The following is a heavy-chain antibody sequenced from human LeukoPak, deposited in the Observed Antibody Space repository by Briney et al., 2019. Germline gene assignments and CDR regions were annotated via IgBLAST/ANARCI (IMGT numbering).Heavy chain of an antibody. CDR2: IIPIFGTA. V-gene: IGHV1-69*05. D-gene: IGHD3-22*01. CDR3: ARQSYYYDSSGYYYDAFDI. Sequence: SVKVSCKASGGTFSSYAISWVRQASGQGLEWMGGIIPIFGTANYAQKFQGRVTITTDESTSTAYMELSSLRSEDTAVYYCARQSYYYDSSGYYYDAFDIWGQGTMVTVSS. J-gene: IGHJ3*02. CDR1: GGTFSSYA.